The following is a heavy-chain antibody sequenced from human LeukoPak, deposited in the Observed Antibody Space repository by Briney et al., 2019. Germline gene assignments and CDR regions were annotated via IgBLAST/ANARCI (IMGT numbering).Heavy chain of an antibody. CDR1: GFIFSIYD. Sequence: GGSLRLSCVASGFIFSIYDMHWVRQVPGKGLEWVAAAEEGGEIYYPGSVEGRFTVSREDAKNSLYLQMNTLGAGDTAVYYCARDGGRTTADWYFDLWGRGTPVTVSS. CDR3: ARDGGRTTADWYFDL. D-gene: IGHD4-17*01. J-gene: IGHJ2*01. CDR2: AEEGGEI. V-gene: IGHV3-13*01.